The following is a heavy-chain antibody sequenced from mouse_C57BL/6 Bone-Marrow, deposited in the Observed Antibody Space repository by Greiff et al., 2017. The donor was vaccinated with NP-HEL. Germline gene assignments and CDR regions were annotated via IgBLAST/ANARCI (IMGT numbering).Heavy chain of an antibody. J-gene: IGHJ2*01. Sequence: QVQLKESGAELVRPGTSVKVSCKASGYAFTNYLIEWVKQRPGQGLEWIGVINPGSGGTNYNEKFKGKATLTADKSSSTAYMQLSSLTSEDSAVYFCARGSPAGYWGQGTTLTVSS. CDR3: ARGSPAGY. CDR2: INPGSGGT. CDR1: GYAFTNYL. V-gene: IGHV1-54*01.